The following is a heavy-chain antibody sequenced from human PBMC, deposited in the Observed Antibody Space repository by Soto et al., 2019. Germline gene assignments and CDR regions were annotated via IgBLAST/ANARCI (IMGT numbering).Heavy chain of an antibody. CDR3: ARDGVLVPAPIPYYYYGVDV. J-gene: IGHJ6*01. Sequence: EVQLVESGGGLVQPGGSLRLSCAASGFTFSSYWMSWVRQAPGKGLEWAANIKQDGSEIYYVDSVKGRFTISRDNAKNSLYLQMNSLRAEDSAVYYCARDGVLVPAPIPYYYYGVDVW. V-gene: IGHV3-7*03. CDR1: GFTFSSYW. CDR2: IKQDGSEI. D-gene: IGHD2-2*01.